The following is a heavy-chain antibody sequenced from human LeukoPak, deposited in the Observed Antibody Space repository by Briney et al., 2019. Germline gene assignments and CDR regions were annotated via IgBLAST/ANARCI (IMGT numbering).Heavy chain of an antibody. CDR1: GFNFNRYA. D-gene: IGHD6-13*01. Sequence: GGSLRLSCVASGFNFNRYALSWVRQAPGKGLEWVSLINVDQHDTFYADSVKGRFIISRDNSKSTQFLQMNSLRVEDTAVYYCASGLYTSSWYSAFWGQGTLVTVSS. CDR3: ASGLYTSSWYSAF. CDR2: INVDQHDT. J-gene: IGHJ4*02. V-gene: IGHV3-23*01.